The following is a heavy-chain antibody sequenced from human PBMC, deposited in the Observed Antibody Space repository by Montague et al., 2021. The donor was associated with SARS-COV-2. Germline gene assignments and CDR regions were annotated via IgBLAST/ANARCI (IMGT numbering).Heavy chain of an antibody. CDR1: GFSLSTSGVG. CDR2: XYGDDDK. CDR3: AHSNGGSGSYLYFDY. V-gene: IGHV2-5*02. J-gene: IGHJ4*02. Sequence: PALVKPTQTLTLTCTFSGFSLSTSGVGVGWIRQPPGKALEWLALXYGDDDKRYSPSLKSRLTITKDTPKNQVVLTMTNMDPVDTATFYCAHSNGGSGSYLYFDYWGQGTLATVSS. D-gene: IGHD3-10*01.